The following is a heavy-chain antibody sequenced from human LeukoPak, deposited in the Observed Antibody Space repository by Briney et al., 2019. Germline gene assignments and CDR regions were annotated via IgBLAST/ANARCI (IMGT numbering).Heavy chain of an antibody. CDR2: INPNIGGT. J-gene: IGHJ4*02. D-gene: IGHD4-17*01. V-gene: IGHV1-2*02. Sequence: ASVKVSCKPSGYTLTHYYMHWVRQAPGPGLEWMGWINPNIGGTNYTQNFQGRVAMTRDASVTTAYMQLSRMLSADTAVYYCARDTSSVTTPYFDYWGQGNLVTVSS. CDR3: ARDTSSVTTPYFDY. CDR1: GYTLTHYY.